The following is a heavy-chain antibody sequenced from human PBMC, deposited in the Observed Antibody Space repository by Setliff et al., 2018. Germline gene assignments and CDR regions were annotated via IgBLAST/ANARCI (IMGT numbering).Heavy chain of an antibody. CDR3: ARALGYCSRTRCYADAFDI. J-gene: IGHJ3*02. V-gene: IGHV4-38-2*01. CDR1: GYSISSDYY. Sequence: TLSLTCAVSGYSISSDYYWGWIRQSPGKGLEWIGSTYHSGSTYYNPSLKSRVTISVDTSKNQFSLKLNYVTAADTAVYYCARALGYCSRTRCYADAFDIWGQGKMVTVSS. D-gene: IGHD2-2*01. CDR2: TYHSGST.